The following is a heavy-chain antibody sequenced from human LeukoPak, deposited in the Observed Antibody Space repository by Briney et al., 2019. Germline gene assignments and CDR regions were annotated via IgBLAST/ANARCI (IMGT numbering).Heavy chain of an antibody. CDR2: IYYSGST. D-gene: IGHD6-6*01. CDR3: ASFSGAARRWYFDY. V-gene: IGHV4-59*01. CDR1: GGSISSYY. J-gene: IGHJ4*02. Sequence: PSETLSLTCTVSGGSISSYYWSWIRQPPGKGLERIGYIYYSGSTNYNPSLKSRVTISVDTSKNQFSLKLSSVTAADTAVYYCASFSGAARRWYFDYWGQGTLVTVSS.